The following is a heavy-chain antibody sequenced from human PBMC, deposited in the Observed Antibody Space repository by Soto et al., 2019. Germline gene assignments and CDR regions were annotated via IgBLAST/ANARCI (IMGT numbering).Heavy chain of an antibody. CDR2: INPNSGGT. CDR3: AREASLKYYYDSSGFEDAFDI. V-gene: IGHV1-2*04. CDR1: GYTFTGYY. Sequence: ASVKVSCKASGYTFTGYYMHWVRQAPGQGLEWMGWINPNSGGTNYAQKFQGWVTMTRDTSISTAYMELSRLRPDDTAVYYCAREASLKYYYDSSGFEDAFDIWGQGTMVTVSS. D-gene: IGHD3-22*01. J-gene: IGHJ3*02.